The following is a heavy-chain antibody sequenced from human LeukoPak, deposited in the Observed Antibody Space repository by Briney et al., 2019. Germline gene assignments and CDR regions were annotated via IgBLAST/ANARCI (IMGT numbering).Heavy chain of an antibody. V-gene: IGHV1-18*01. CDR1: GYTFTSYG. J-gene: IGHJ4*02. CDR3: ARYYYDSNDYYYGFDY. Sequence: ASVKVSCKASGYTFTSYGITWVRQAPGQGLEWTGWISANNGNTNYAQKLQGRVTITTDTSTRTAYMELRSLTSDDTAVYYCARYYYDSNDYYYGFDYWGQGTLVTVSS. D-gene: IGHD3-22*01. CDR2: ISANNGNT.